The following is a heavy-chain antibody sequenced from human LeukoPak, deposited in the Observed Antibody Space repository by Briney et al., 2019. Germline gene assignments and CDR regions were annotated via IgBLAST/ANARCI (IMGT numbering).Heavy chain of an antibody. Sequence: GGSLRLSCAASGFTVSSSYMGWVRQAPGKGLEWASTLYTGGERYYADSVKGRFTISRDNSENTVYLQMNSLRVEDTAVYYCARVGSSSSLGFSSDFWGQGTPVTVSS. V-gene: IGHV3-53*01. CDR2: LYTGGER. CDR3: ARVGSSSSLGFSSDF. J-gene: IGHJ4*02. CDR1: GFTVSSSY. D-gene: IGHD6-6*01.